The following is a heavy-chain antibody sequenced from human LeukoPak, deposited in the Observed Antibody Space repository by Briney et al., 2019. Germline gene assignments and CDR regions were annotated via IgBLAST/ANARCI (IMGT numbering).Heavy chain of an antibody. CDR2: IKPSGGST. V-gene: IGHV1-46*01. CDR1: GYTFTSYY. Sequence: GASVKVSCKASGYTFTSYYMHWVRQAPGQGLEWMGIIKPSGGSTSYAQKFQGRVTMTTDTSTSTAYMELRSLRSDDTAVYYCARDSDVRGNYGSAHDAFDIWGQGTMVTVSS. CDR3: ARDSDVRGNYGSAHDAFDI. D-gene: IGHD3-10*01. J-gene: IGHJ3*02.